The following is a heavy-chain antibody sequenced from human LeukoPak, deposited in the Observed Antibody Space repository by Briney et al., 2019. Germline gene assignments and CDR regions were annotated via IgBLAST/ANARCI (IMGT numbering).Heavy chain of an antibody. D-gene: IGHD6-13*01. CDR2: ISWNSGSI. J-gene: IGHJ4*02. V-gene: IGHV3-9*01. Sequence: GGSLRLSCAASGFTFDDYAMHWVRQAPGKGLEWVSGISWNSGSIGYADSVKGRFIISRDNAKNSLYLQMNSLRAEDTALYYCAKATRVAAGFDYWGQGTLVTVPS. CDR3: AKATRVAAGFDY. CDR1: GFTFDDYA.